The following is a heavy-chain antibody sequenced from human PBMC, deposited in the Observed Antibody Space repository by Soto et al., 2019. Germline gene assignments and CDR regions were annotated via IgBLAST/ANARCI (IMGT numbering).Heavy chain of an antibody. D-gene: IGHD3-22*01. CDR3: TTSATYYYDSSGYPNAFDI. Sequence: EVQLVESGGGLVKPGGSLRLSCAASGFTLSNAWMNWVRQAPGKGLEWVGRIRSKSDGGRRDNAADVKGRLTISRDDSKNMLYLQMNSLKTEDTAVYFCTTSATYYYDSSGYPNAFDIWGQGTMVTVSS. J-gene: IGHJ3*02. CDR2: IRSKSDGGRR. CDR1: GFTLSNAW. V-gene: IGHV3-15*07.